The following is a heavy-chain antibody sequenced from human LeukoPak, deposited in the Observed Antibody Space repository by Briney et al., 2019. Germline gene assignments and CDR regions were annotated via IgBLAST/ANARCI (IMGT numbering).Heavy chain of an antibody. V-gene: IGHV3-21*01. Sequence: GGSLRLSCAASVFTFSSYSMNWVRRAPGKGLGWVSSISSSSSYISYADSVKGRFTISRDNAKNSLYLQMNSLRAEDTAVYYCARDKGIAARPADYWGQGTLVTVSS. J-gene: IGHJ4*02. D-gene: IGHD6-6*01. CDR3: ARDKGIAARPADY. CDR2: ISSSSSYI. CDR1: VFTFSSYS.